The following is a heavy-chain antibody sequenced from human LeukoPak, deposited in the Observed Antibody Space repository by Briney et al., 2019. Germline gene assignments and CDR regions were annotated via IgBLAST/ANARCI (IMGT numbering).Heavy chain of an antibody. Sequence: SETLSLTCAVYGGSFSGYYWSWIRQPPGKGLEWIGEINHSGSTNYNPSLKSRVTISVDTSKNQFSLKLSSVTAADTAVYYCARVVAMNRQFDPWGQGTLVTVSS. CDR2: INHSGST. V-gene: IGHV4-34*01. CDR1: GGSFSGYY. J-gene: IGHJ5*02. D-gene: IGHD5-12*01. CDR3: ARVVAMNRQFDP.